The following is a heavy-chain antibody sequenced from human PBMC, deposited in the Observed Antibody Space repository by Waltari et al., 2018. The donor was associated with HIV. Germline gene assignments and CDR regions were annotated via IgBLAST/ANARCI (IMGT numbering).Heavy chain of an antibody. CDR1: GYTFTSYD. CDR2: MNTNSGNT. CDR3: ARLGYCSSTSCYYYYYYGMDV. J-gene: IGHJ6*02. V-gene: IGHV1-8*01. D-gene: IGHD2-2*01. Sequence: QVQLVQSGAEVKKPGASVKVSCKASGYTFTSYDINWVRQATGQGLEWMGWMNTNSGNTGYAQKFQGRVTMTRNTSISTAYIELSSLRSEDTAVYYCARLGYCSSTSCYYYYYYGMDVWGQGTTVTVSS.